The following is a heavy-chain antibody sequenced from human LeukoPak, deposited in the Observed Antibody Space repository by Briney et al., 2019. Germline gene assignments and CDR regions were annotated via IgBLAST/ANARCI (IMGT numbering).Heavy chain of an antibody. V-gene: IGHV4-59*12. J-gene: IGHJ4*02. Sequence: ETLSLTCTVSGGSISSYYWSWIRQPPGKGLEYIGYIYYSGSTNYNPSLKSRVTISVDTSKNQFSLKLSSVTAADTAVYYCARDLTEWLRLEGGRFDYWGQGTLVTVSS. D-gene: IGHD5-12*01. CDR2: IYYSGST. CDR3: ARDLTEWLRLEGGRFDY. CDR1: GGSISSYY.